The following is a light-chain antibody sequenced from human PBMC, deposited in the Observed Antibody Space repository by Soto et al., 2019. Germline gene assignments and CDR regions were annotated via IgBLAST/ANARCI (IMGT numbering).Light chain of an antibody. CDR3: SSYTSSSTLVV. V-gene: IGLV2-14*01. J-gene: IGLJ2*01. Sequence: QSALTQPASVSGSPGQSITISCTGTSSDVGGYNYVSWYQQHPDKAPKLMIYEVSNRPSGVSHRFSGSKSGNTASLTISGLQAEDEADYYCSSYTSSSTLVVFGGGTKLTVL. CDR2: EVS. CDR1: SSDVGGYNY.